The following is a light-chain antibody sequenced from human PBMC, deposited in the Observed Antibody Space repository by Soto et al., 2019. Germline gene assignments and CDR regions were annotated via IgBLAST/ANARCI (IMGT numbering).Light chain of an antibody. V-gene: IGKV3-20*01. CDR2: GAS. CDR1: QCVSSSY. J-gene: IGKJ1*01. Sequence: IVFTQSPATLSLSPGERATLSCRASQCVSSSYLAWYQQKPGQAPRLIIYGASSRDTGIPDRFSGSGSGTDFTLTISRLEPEDFAVYYCQQYGSSTWTFGQGTKVDIK. CDR3: QQYGSSTWT.